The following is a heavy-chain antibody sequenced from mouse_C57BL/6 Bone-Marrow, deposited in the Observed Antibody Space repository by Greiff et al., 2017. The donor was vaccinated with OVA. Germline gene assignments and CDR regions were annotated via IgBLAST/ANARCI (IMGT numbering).Heavy chain of an antibody. V-gene: IGHV10-3*01. CDR2: IRSKSSNYAT. CDR1: GFTFNTYA. D-gene: IGHD1-1*01. Sequence: DAGGGLVQPKGSLKLSCAASGFTFNTYAMHWVRQAPGKGLEWVARIRSKSSNYATYYADSVKDRFTISRDDSQSMLYLQMNNLKTEDTAMYYCVRDQDYYGSSPYWYFDVWGTGTTVTVSS. J-gene: IGHJ1*03. CDR3: VRDQDYYGSSPYWYFDV.